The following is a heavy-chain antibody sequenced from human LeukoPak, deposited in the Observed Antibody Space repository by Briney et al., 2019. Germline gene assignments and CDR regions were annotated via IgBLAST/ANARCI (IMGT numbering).Heavy chain of an antibody. CDR2: ISSSSSYI. CDR1: GFTFSSYS. CDR3: ARLSYGDYNPLIDC. J-gene: IGHJ4*02. Sequence: GGSLRLSCAASGFTFSSYSMNWVRQAPGKGLEWVSSISSSSSYIYYADSVKGRFTISRDNAKNSLYLQMNSLRAEDTAVYYCARLSYGDYNPLIDCWGQGTLVTVSS. D-gene: IGHD4-17*01. V-gene: IGHV3-21*01.